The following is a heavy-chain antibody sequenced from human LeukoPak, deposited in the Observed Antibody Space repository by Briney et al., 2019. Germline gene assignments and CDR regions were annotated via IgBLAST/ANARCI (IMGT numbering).Heavy chain of an antibody. CDR1: GFTFSNYW. D-gene: IGHD6-19*01. CDR2: IDSHGSST. Sequence: GGSLRLSCAASGFTFSNYWMHWVRQAPGKGLVWVSRIDSHGSSTSYADSVKGRFTISRDNSKNTLYVQMHSLRAEDTAVYYCAKSIAVAGFAGGRTFDYWGQGILVTVSS. J-gene: IGHJ4*02. V-gene: IGHV3-74*01. CDR3: AKSIAVAGFAGGRTFDY.